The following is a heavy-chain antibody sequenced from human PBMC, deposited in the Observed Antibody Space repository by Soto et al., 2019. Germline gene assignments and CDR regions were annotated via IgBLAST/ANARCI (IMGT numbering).Heavy chain of an antibody. J-gene: IGHJ6*03. CDR3: ARDFRNYYYYMDV. CDR1: GFTFSSYN. Sequence: EVQLVESGGGLVQPGGSLRLSCAASGFTFSSYNMNWVRQAPGKELEWISDISLSSSTIFYADSVKGRFTISRDNAKNSLYLQMNSLRAEDTAVYYCARDFRNYYYYMDVWGKGTTVTVSS. CDR2: ISLSSSTI. V-gene: IGHV3-48*01.